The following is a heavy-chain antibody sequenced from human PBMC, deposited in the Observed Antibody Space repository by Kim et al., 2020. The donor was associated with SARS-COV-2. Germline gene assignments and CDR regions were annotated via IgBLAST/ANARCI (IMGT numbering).Heavy chain of an antibody. CDR3: ARHPRDCGSTSCRVYYFDY. CDR1: GGSISSSNYY. V-gene: IGHV4-39*01. J-gene: IGHJ4*02. CDR2: IYYSGST. D-gene: IGHD2-2*01. Sequence: SETLSLTCTVSGGSISSSNYYWGWIRQPPGKGLEWIGSIYYSGSTYYNPSLKSRVTISVDTSKNQFSLKLSSVTAADTAVYYCARHPRDCGSTSCRVYYFDYWGQGTLVTVSS.